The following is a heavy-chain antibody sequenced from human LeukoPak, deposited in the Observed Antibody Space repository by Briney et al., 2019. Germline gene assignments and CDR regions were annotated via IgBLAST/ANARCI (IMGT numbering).Heavy chain of an antibody. Sequence: GGSLRLSCTASGFTFSSYWMSWVRQAPGKGLEWVANIKQDGGEIYYVDSVKGRFTISRDNAKNSLYLQMNSLRAEDTAVYYCARDHDSSSCPYFDYWGQGTLVTVSS. J-gene: IGHJ4*02. D-gene: IGHD6-13*01. CDR1: GFTFSSYW. CDR3: ARDHDSSSCPYFDY. V-gene: IGHV3-7*01. CDR2: IKQDGGEI.